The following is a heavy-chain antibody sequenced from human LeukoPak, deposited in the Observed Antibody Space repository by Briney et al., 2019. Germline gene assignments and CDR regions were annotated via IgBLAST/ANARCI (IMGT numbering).Heavy chain of an antibody. J-gene: IGHJ6*03. CDR1: GFTFSNYN. CDR2: ISGSSSTI. Sequence: SGGSLRLSCAASGFTFSNYNMNWVRQAPGKGLEWVSYISGSSSTIYYADSVKGRFTISRDNAKNSLYLQMNSLRAEDTAVYYCARVKGFGFYYYMDVWGKGTTVTVSS. V-gene: IGHV3-48*01. CDR3: ARVKGFGFYYYMDV. D-gene: IGHD3-16*01.